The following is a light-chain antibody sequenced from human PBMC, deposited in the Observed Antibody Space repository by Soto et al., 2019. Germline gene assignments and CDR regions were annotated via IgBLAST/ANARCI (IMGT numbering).Light chain of an antibody. CDR2: EIS. CDR1: SSDVGASDF. J-gene: IGLJ1*01. CDR3: FSFTSHSSHYV. V-gene: IGLV2-14*01. Sequence: QSALTQPASVSESPGQSITISCTGTSSDVGASDFVSWYQQHPGKAPELIIYEISNRPSGVSDRFSGSKSGNTASLTISGLQAEDEADYYCFSFTSHSSHYVFGTGTKVTVL.